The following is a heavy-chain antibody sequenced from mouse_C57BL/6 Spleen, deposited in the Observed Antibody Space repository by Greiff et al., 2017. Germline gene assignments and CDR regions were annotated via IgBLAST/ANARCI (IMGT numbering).Heavy chain of an antibody. CDR1: GYTFTDYY. CDR2: INPNNGGT. J-gene: IGHJ1*03. CDR3: ARKDNYYGSSYVGYWYFDV. Sequence: EVKLQQSGPELVKPGASVKISCKASGYTFTDYYMNWVKQSHGKSLEWIGDINPNNGGTSYNQKFKGKATLTVDKSSSTAYMELRSLTSEDSAVYYCARKDNYYGSSYVGYWYFDVWGTGTTVTVSS. V-gene: IGHV1-26*01. D-gene: IGHD1-1*01.